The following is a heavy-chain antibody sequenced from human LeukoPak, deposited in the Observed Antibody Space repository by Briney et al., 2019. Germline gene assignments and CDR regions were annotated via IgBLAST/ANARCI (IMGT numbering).Heavy chain of an antibody. J-gene: IGHJ4*02. V-gene: IGHV3-21*01. Sequence: SCKVSGYTLTELSMHWVRQAPGKGLEWVSSISSSSSYISYADSLKGRFTISRDNTKNSLYLQMNSLRAEDTAVYYCAREGATYDYYDSSGYPHWGQGTLVTVSS. CDR1: GYTLTELS. CDR2: ISSSSSYI. CDR3: AREGATYDYYDSSGYPH. D-gene: IGHD3-22*01.